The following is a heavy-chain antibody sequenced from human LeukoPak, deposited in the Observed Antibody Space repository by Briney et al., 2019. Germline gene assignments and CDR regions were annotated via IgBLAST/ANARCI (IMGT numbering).Heavy chain of an antibody. D-gene: IGHD4-17*01. CDR2: IFGDASGT. J-gene: IGHJ4*02. CDR1: GFTFSIYT. V-gene: IGHV3-23*01. Sequence: PGGSLRLSCAASGFTFSIYTMNWVRQAPGRGLEWVSGIFGDASGTYYADSVKGRFTISRDNSKNTLYLQMNSLRAEDTAVYYCARVPYGDYGLSSGYIGIWGQGTLVTVSS. CDR3: ARVPYGDYGLSSGYIGI.